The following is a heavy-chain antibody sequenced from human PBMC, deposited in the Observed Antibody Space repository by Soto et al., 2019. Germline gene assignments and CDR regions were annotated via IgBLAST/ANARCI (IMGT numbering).Heavy chain of an antibody. V-gene: IGHV5-51*01. J-gene: IGHJ4*02. CDR1: GYQFTGVW. Sequence: SLKISGKGPGYQFTGVWIGWVRQMPGKGLELMGIVSPLDADTRYSPSLQGQVTISADKSTNTAYSQWNSQKASDNATYYCARWSTAFDHWGQGTLVTVSS. CDR3: ARWSTAFDH. D-gene: IGHD1-26*01. CDR2: VSPLDADT.